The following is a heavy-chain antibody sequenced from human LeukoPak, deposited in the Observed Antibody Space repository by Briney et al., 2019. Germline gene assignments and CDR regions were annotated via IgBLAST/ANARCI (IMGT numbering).Heavy chain of an antibody. V-gene: IGHV3-66*01. CDR2: IYTGGST. CDR3: ARERFSASTDASDL. J-gene: IGHJ3*01. Sequence: GGSLRLSCAASGFTVSNHFMAWVRQAPGKGLEWVSIIYTGGSTYYADSVKGRFTISKDSSKNTLYLQMNSLRAEDTAVYSCARERFSASTDASDLWGQGTMVIVSS. CDR1: GFTVSNHF. D-gene: IGHD3-3*01.